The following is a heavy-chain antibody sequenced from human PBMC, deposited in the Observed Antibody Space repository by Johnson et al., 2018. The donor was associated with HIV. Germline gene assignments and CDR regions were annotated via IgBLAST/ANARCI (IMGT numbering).Heavy chain of an antibody. J-gene: IGHJ3*02. D-gene: IGHD2-21*01. CDR3: AKDRYSLTRDTFDI. V-gene: IGHV3-30*14. CDR2: ISYDGSEK. Sequence: QVQLVESGGGLVKPGGSLRLSCAASGFTFNNAWMSWVRQAPGKGLEWVAVISYDGSEKYFADSVKGRFLISRDTFKNTLYLQMNSLRAEDTAVYYCAKDRYSLTRDTFDIWGQGTMVTVSS. CDR1: GFTFNNAW.